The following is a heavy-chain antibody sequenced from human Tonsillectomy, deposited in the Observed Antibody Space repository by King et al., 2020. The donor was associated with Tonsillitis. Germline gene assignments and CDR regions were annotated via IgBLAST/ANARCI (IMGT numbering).Heavy chain of an antibody. D-gene: IGHD3-9*01. Sequence: VQLVESGGGLVKPGGSLRLSCAASGFTFSNYNMNWVRQAPGKGLEWVSSISSSSSYIYYADSLKGRFTISRDNAKNSLYLQMNSLRAEDTAVYYCGRECLVMMTSHRGGVDYWGQGTLVTVSS. CDR1: GFTFSNYN. CDR2: ISSSSSYI. V-gene: IGHV3-21*01. J-gene: IGHJ4*02. CDR3: GRECLVMMTSHRGGVDY.